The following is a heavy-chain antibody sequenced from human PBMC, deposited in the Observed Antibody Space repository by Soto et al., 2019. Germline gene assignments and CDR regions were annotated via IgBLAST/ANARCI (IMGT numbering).Heavy chain of an antibody. CDR3: AKTAEEVAGTVYGH. CDR1: GFTFSIFA. V-gene: IGHV3-23*01. D-gene: IGHD6-19*01. CDR2: IGGSGDSR. Sequence: GGSLRLSCTPSGFTFSIFAMGWVRQAPGKGLEWVSAIGGSGDSRYYADSVKGRFTIFRDNSKNTLYLQINSLRAEDTAVYYCAKTAEEVAGTVYGHWGQGTLVTVSS. J-gene: IGHJ4*02.